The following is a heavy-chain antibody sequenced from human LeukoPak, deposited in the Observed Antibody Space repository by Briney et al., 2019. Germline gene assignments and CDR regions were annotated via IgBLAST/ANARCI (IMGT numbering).Heavy chain of an antibody. V-gene: IGHV3-23*01. D-gene: IGHD3-16*01. CDR1: GFTLSSYA. CDR2: ISGSGGST. J-gene: IGHJ4*02. CDR3: AKGGRWDVTPFDY. Sequence: GGSLRLSCAASGFTLSSYAMSWVRQAPGKGLEWVSAISGSGGSTYYADSVKGRFTISRDNSKNTLYLQVNSLRAEDTAVYYCAKGGRWDVTPFDYWGQGTLVTVSS.